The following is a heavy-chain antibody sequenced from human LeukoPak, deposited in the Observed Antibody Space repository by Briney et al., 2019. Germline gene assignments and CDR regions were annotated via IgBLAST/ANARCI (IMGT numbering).Heavy chain of an antibody. V-gene: IGHV3-23*01. J-gene: IGHJ4*02. CDR3: ANGPGSGNYFELFYFDY. CDR2: NSGSGDTT. CDR1: GFTLRRYA. D-gene: IGHD3-10*01. Sequence: AGSLRLSCVASGFTLRRYAMSWVRQAPEKGLEWVSSNSGSGDTTYYADSVKGRFTISRDNSKNTLYLQMNSLRAEDTAIYYCANGPGSGNYFELFYFDYWGQGALVTVSS.